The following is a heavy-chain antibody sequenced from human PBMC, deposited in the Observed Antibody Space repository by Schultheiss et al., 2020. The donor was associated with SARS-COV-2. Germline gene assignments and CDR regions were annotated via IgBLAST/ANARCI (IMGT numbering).Heavy chain of an antibody. V-gene: IGHV3-23*01. CDR2: ISWNSGSI. Sequence: GGSLRLSCAASGFTFSSYAMSWVRQAPGKGLEWVSGISWNSGSIGYADSVKGRFTISRDNAKNTLYLQMNSLRAEDTAVYYCARDYSNYFDYWGQGTLVTVSS. D-gene: IGHD4-11*01. J-gene: IGHJ4*02. CDR3: ARDYSNYFDY. CDR1: GFTFSSYA.